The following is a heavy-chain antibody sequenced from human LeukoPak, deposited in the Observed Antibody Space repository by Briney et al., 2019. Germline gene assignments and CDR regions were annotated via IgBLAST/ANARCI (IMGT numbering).Heavy chain of an antibody. CDR2: ISWNSGSI. J-gene: IGHJ4*02. V-gene: IGHV3-9*03. CDR1: GFTFDDYA. D-gene: IGHD3-10*01. Sequence: GGSLGLSCAASGFTFDDYAMHWVRQAPGKGLEWVSGISWNSGSIGYADSVKGRFTISRDNAKNSLYLQMSSLRAEDMALYYCAKAKGSLLWFGELSLDYWGQGTLVTVSS. CDR3: AKAKGSLLWFGELSLDY.